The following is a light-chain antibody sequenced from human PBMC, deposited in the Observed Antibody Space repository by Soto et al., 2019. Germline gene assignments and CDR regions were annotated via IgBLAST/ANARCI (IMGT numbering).Light chain of an antibody. J-gene: IGKJ2*01. Sequence: EIVMTQSPGTLSLSPGERATLSCRASQSVRANYVAWYQQKPGQAPRVLIYETSRGATGIPDRFSGSGSGTDFTLAISRLEPEDFAVYYCLQYGNPPYTFGQGTKVDIK. V-gene: IGKV3-20*01. CDR1: QSVRANY. CDR2: ETS. CDR3: LQYGNPPYT.